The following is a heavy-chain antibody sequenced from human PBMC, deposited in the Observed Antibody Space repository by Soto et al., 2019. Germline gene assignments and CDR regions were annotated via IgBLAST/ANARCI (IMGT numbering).Heavy chain of an antibody. J-gene: IGHJ4*02. V-gene: IGHV3-7*01. CDR1: GFTFSIYW. Sequence: GGSLRLSCLCSGFTFSIYWMAWVRQAPGKGLEWVANIKEDGSTKFYADSVKGRFTISRDNAKNSLFLQMNSLRAEDTAVYYCATTAAAAASDWGQGTLVTLAS. D-gene: IGHD2-2*01. CDR3: ATTAAAAASD. CDR2: IKEDGSTK.